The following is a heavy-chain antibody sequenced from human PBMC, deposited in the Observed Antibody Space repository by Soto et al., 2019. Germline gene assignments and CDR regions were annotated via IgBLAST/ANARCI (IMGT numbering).Heavy chain of an antibody. CDR3: ARDDSFAFDI. CDR1: GFTFTSYS. J-gene: IGHJ3*02. CDR2: IRGTT. Sequence: LRLSCAASGFTFTSYSMNWVRQAPGKGLEWVSYIRGTTHYADSVKGRFTISRDNARSSLYLQMNSLRADDTAVYYCARDDSFAFDIWGRGTMVTVSS. V-gene: IGHV3-48*01. D-gene: IGHD2-21*01.